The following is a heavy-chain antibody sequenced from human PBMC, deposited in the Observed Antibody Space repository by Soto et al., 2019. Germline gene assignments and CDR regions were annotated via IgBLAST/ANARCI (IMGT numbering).Heavy chain of an antibody. Sequence: PSETXSLTCSFFVVSFSVYYVVWIRQPPGKGLEWIGEINHRGSTNYNPSLKSRVTISVDTSKNQFSLKLTSVTAADTAVYYCAKTNWNNNWLDTWGQGTLVTVSS. V-gene: IGHV4-34*01. CDR3: AKTNWNNNWLDT. CDR1: VVSFSVYY. CDR2: INHRGST. D-gene: IGHD1-1*01. J-gene: IGHJ5*02.